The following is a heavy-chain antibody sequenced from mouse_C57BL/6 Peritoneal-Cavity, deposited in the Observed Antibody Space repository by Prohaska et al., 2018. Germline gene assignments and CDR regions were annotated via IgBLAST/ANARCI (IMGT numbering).Heavy chain of an antibody. CDR2: INTDRSTK. J-gene: IGHJ4*01. CDR3: ARLLGDY. Sequence: EVKLLQSGGGLVPPGGSLRLSCAASGIDFSRYWMSWVRRATGKGLEWIGEINTDRSTKNYEPSLKDKFMISRDNDKNTLYLQMSKVRAEETAHYYCARLLGDYWGQGNSVTVCS. CDR1: GIDFSRYW. V-gene: IGHV4-1*01.